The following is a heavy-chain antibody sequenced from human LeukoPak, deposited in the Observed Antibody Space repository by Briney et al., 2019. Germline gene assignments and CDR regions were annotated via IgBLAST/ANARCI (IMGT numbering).Heavy chain of an antibody. V-gene: IGHV1-18*01. J-gene: IGHJ4*02. CDR3: ASGPGIVGATALDY. D-gene: IGHD1-26*01. CDR1: GYTFTSYG. CDR2: ISAYNGNT. Sequence: GASVKVSCKASGYTFTSYGISWVRQAPGQGLEWMGWISAYNGNTNYAQKLQGRVTMTTDTSTSTAYMELRSLGSDDTAVYYCASGPGIVGATALDYWGQGTLVTVSS.